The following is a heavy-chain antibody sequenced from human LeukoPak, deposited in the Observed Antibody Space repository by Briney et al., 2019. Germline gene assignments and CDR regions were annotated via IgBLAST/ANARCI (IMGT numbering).Heavy chain of an antibody. D-gene: IGHD1-26*01. CDR2: ISGSGGST. CDR3: ANVVGATTSVGY. Sequence: PGRSLRLSCAASGFTFSSYAMSWVRQAPGKGLEWVSAISGSGGSTYYADSVKGRFTISRDNSKNTLYLQMNSLRAEDTAVYYCANVVGATTSVGYWGQGTLVTVSS. V-gene: IGHV3-23*01. CDR1: GFTFSSYA. J-gene: IGHJ4*02.